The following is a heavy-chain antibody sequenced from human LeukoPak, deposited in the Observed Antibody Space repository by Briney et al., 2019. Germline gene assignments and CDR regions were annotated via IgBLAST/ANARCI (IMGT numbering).Heavy chain of an antibody. CDR1: GYSISNGDY. CDR2: IYHSGST. Sequence: PSETLSLTCAVSGYSISNGDYWGWIRQPPGKGLEWIGSIYHSGSTYYNPSLKSRVTISVDTSKNQFSLKLSSVTAADTAVYYCARNLTVPRHDAFDIWGQGTMVTVSS. J-gene: IGHJ3*02. V-gene: IGHV4-38-2*01. CDR3: ARNLTVPRHDAFDI. D-gene: IGHD6-6*01.